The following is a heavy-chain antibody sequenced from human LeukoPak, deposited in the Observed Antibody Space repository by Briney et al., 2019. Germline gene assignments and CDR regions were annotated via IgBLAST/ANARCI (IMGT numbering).Heavy chain of an antibody. J-gene: IGHJ5*02. CDR3: AIEERDYDFWSGYYCWFDP. V-gene: IGHV1-2*02. CDR2: INPNSGGT. CDR1: GYTFTGYY. Sequence: GASVKVSCKASGYTFTGYYMRWVRQAPGQGLEWMGWINPNSGGTNYAQKFQGRVTMTRDTSISTAYMELSRLRSDDTAVYYCAIEERDYDFWSGYYCWFDPWGQGTLVTVSS. D-gene: IGHD3-3*01.